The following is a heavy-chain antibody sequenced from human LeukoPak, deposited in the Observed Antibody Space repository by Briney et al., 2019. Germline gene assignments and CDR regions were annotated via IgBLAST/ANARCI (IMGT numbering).Heavy chain of an antibody. V-gene: IGHV1-3*01. CDR1: GYTFTSYA. Sequence: ASVKVSCKASGYTFTSYAMHWVRQAPGQRLEWMGWINAGNGNTKYSQKFQGRVTITRDTSASTAYMELSSLRSEDTAVYYCARDRVTMVRGIGNWFDPWGRGTLVTVSS. J-gene: IGHJ5*02. D-gene: IGHD3-10*01. CDR3: ARDRVTMVRGIGNWFDP. CDR2: INAGNGNT.